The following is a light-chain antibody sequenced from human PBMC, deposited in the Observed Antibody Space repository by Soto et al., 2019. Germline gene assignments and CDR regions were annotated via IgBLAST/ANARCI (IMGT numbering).Light chain of an antibody. Sequence: EIVMTQSPATLSVSPGERATLSCRASQSVSSNLAWYQQKPGQAPRLLIYGASTRATGIPARFSGSGSGTEFTLTISSLQSVDLAVYYCQQYNNWPRTFGQGPK. V-gene: IGKV3-15*01. CDR2: GAS. CDR3: QQYNNWPRT. CDR1: QSVSSN. J-gene: IGKJ1*01.